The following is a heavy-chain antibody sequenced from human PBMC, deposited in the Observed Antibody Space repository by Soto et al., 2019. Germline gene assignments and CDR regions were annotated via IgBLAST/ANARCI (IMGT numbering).Heavy chain of an antibody. D-gene: IGHD1-26*01. J-gene: IGHJ6*02. CDR1: GVTVSSNY. CDR3: ARDMSGGTYNYYYGMDV. V-gene: IGHV3-23*01. Sequence: GGSLRLSCAASGVTVSSNYMTWVRQAPGRGLEWVSAISGSGSPTYYADSVKGRFTISRDNSKNTLYLQMNSLRADDTAVYYCARDMSGGTYNYYYGMDVWGQGTTVTVS. CDR2: ISGSGSPT.